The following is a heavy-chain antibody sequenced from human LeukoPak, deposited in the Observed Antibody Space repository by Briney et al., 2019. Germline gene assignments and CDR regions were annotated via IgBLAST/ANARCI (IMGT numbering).Heavy chain of an antibody. D-gene: IGHD6-13*01. CDR2: ISRTGNSI. Sequence: GGSLRLSCAASGFTLSSYEMNWVRLAPGKGLEWISYISRTGNSIYYAGSVKGRFTISRDSAKNLLYLQMNSLRAEDTAVYYCARGPYSSNWYVDYWGQGTLVTVAS. V-gene: IGHV3-48*03. CDR3: ARGPYSSNWYVDY. CDR1: GFTLSSYE. J-gene: IGHJ4*02.